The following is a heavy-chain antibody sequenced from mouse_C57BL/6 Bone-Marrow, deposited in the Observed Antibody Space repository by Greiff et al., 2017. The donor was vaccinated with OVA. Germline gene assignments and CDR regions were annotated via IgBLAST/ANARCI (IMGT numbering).Heavy chain of an antibody. V-gene: IGHV7-1*01. J-gene: IGHJ1*03. Sequence: DVMLVESGGGLVQSGRSLRLSCATSGFTFSDFYMEWVRQAPGKGLEWIAASRNKANDYTTEYSASVKGRFIVSRDTSQSILYLQMNALRAEDTAIYYCARGSPYYGSPYWYFDVWGTGTTVTVSS. CDR2: SRNKANDYTT. CDR1: GFTFSDFY. D-gene: IGHD1-1*01. CDR3: ARGSPYYGSPYWYFDV.